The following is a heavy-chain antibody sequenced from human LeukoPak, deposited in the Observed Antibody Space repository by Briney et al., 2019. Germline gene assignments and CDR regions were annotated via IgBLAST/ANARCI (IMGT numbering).Heavy chain of an antibody. CDR3: ASRPENIAGRPVPHYYYMDV. V-gene: IGHV1-69*05. CDR1: GGTLSSYA. Sequence: SVKVSCKASGGTLSSYAISWVRQAPGQGLEWMGGIIQMFGATDYAQKFQGRVTITTDESTSTVYMELTSLRSEDTAVYYCASRPENIAGRPVPHYYYMDVWGRGTTVTVSS. J-gene: IGHJ6*03. D-gene: IGHD6-6*01. CDR2: IIQMFGAT.